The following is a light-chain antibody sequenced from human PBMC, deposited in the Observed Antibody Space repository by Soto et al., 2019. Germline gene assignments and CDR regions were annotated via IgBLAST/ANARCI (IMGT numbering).Light chain of an antibody. CDR3: QQYNSYSLLT. CDR2: DAS. Sequence: DIQMTQSPSTLSACVGDRVTITCRASQSISSWLAWYQQKPGKAPKLLIYDASSLESGVPSRFSGSGSGTEFTLTISSLQPDDFATYYCQQYNSYSLLTFGGGTKVDIK. CDR1: QSISSW. J-gene: IGKJ4*01. V-gene: IGKV1-5*01.